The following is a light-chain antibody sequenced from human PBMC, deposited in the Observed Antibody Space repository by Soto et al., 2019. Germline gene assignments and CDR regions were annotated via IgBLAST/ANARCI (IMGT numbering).Light chain of an antibody. CDR1: NSNIGSNA. CDR3: AAWDDSLNGPV. J-gene: IGLJ2*01. V-gene: IGLV1-36*01. Sequence: QSVLTQSPSVSGAPRQSVNISCSGNNSNIGSNAVHWYQQLPGKAPKLLMYYNDMLPSGVSDRFSGSKSGTSASLAISGLQSEDEADFYCAAWDDSLNGPVFGGGTKVTVL. CDR2: YND.